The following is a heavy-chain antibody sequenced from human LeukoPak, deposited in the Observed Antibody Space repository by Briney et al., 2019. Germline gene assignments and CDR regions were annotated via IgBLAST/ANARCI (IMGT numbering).Heavy chain of an antibody. CDR3: ARVAIDGNCHQSDY. D-gene: IGHD2-2*03. CDR2: ISGRDGST. CDR1: GFTFNTFA. V-gene: IGHV3-23*01. J-gene: IGHJ4*02. Sequence: PGGSLRLSCVASGFTFNTFALNWVRQAPGKGLEWVSTISGRDGSTYHADSVKGRFTISRDNSKNTLYLQMNSLRVEDTAVYYCARVAIDGNCHQSDYWGQGTLVTVSS.